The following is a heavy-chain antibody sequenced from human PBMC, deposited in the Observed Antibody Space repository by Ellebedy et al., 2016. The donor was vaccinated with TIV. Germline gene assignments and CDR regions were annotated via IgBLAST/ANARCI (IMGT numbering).Heavy chain of an antibody. D-gene: IGHD3-3*01. CDR1: GGSISSYS. CDR2: IYYSGNT. Sequence: MPGGSLRLSCTVSGGSISSYSWSWIRQPPGMGLEWIGYIYYSGNTNYNPSLKSRVSISMDTSKNQFSLKLSSVTAADTAVYYCARGRSSNYDFWSGYSGFRWFDPWGQGTLVTVSS. CDR3: ARGRSSNYDFWSGYSGFRWFDP. J-gene: IGHJ5*02. V-gene: IGHV4-59*08.